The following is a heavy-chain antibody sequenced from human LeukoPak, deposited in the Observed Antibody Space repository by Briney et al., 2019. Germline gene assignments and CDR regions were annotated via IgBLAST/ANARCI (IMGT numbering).Heavy chain of an antibody. CDR2: IYPGDSDT. D-gene: IGHD6-6*01. CDR3: ARLGPFEYSSSPFDY. CDR1: GYSFTSYW. Sequence: GESLKISCKGSGYSFTSYWIGWVRQMPGKGLEWMGIIYPGDSDTRYSPSFQGQVTISADKSISTAYLQWGSLKASDTAIYYCARLGPFEYSSSPFDYWGQGTLVTVSS. J-gene: IGHJ4*02. V-gene: IGHV5-51*01.